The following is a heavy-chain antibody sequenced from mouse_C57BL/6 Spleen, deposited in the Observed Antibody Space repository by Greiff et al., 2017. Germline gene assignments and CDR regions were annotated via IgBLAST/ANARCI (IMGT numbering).Heavy chain of an antibody. D-gene: IGHD2-10*02. CDR1: GYSITSGYY. V-gene: IGHV3-6*01. CDR3: ARAEDSIHYFDY. J-gene: IGHJ2*01. Sequence: DVQLQESGPGLVKPSQSLSLTCSVTGYSITSGYYWNWIRQFPGNKLEWMGYISYDGSNNYNPSLKNRISITRDTSKNQFFLKLNSVTTEDTATYYCARAEDSIHYFDYWGQGTTLTVSS. CDR2: ISYDGSN.